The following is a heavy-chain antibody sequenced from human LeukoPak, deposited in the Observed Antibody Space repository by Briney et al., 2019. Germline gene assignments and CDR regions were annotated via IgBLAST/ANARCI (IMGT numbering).Heavy chain of an antibody. CDR3: ARWRFGDGYNPVYFDY. CDR1: GGTFSIYA. J-gene: IGHJ4*02. D-gene: IGHD5-24*01. CDR2: IIPIFGTA. Sequence: GASVKVSCKASGGTFSIYAISWVRQAPGQGLEWMGGIIPIFGTANYAQKFQGRVTITADESTSTAYMELSSLRSEDTAVYYCARWRFGDGYNPVYFDYWGQGTLVTVSS. V-gene: IGHV1-69*13.